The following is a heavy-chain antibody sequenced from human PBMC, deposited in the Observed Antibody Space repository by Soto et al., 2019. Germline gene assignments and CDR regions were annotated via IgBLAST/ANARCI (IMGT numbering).Heavy chain of an antibody. CDR2: ISSSSSYI. CDR3: ARVTYGMDV. V-gene: IGHV3-21*05. J-gene: IGHJ6*02. Sequence: EVQLVESGGGLVQPGGSLRLSCAASGFTFSSYSMNWVRQAPGKGLEWVSYISSSSSYIYYADSVKGRFTISRDNAKNSLYLQMNSLRAEDTAVYYCARVTYGMDVWGQGTTVTVSS. CDR1: GFTFSSYS.